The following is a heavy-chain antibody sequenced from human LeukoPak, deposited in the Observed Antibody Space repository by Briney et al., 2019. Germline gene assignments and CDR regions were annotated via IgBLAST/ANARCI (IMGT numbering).Heavy chain of an antibody. J-gene: IGHJ4*02. V-gene: IGHV3-30*02. D-gene: IGHD3-10*01. CDR2: IRYDGSNK. Sequence: GGSLRLSCAASGFTFSSYGMHWVRQAPGKGLEWVAFIRYDGSNKYYADSVKGRFTISRDNSKNTLYLQMNSLRAEDTAVYYCARGDYYYGSGSHWAHFDYWGQGTLVTVSS. CDR1: GFTFSSYG. CDR3: ARGDYYYGSGSHWAHFDY.